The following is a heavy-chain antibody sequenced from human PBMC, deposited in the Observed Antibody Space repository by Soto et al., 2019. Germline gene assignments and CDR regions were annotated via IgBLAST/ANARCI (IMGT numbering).Heavy chain of an antibody. V-gene: IGHV4-59*01. Sequence: SETLSLTCTVSGGSLSSYWWSWIRQPPGKGLEWIGYIYCTGSTNYNPSLKSRVTISLDASKNQFSLKLNSATAADTAVYYCARGPGASGTYHYFFDYWGPGTLVTVSS. CDR2: IYCTGST. CDR3: ARGPGASGTYHYFFDY. J-gene: IGHJ4*02. CDR1: GGSLSSYW. D-gene: IGHD3-10*01.